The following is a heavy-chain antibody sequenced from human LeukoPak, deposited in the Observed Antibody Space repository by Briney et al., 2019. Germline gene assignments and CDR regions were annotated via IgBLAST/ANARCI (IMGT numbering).Heavy chain of an antibody. CDR1: GGTFSSYA. CDR3: ARDRGGGVVVPPPHYYYGMDV. D-gene: IGHD2-2*01. Sequence: ASVKVSCKASGGTFSSYAISWVRQAPGQGLEWMGRIIPILGIANYAQKFQGRVTITADKSTSTAYMELSSLRSEDTAVYYCARDRGGGVVVPPPHYYYGMDVWGQGTTVTVSS. J-gene: IGHJ6*02. V-gene: IGHV1-69*04. CDR2: IIPILGIA.